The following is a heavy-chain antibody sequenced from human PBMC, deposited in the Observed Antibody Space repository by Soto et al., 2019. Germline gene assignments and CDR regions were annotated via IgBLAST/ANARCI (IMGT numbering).Heavy chain of an antibody. Sequence: GGSLRLSCAASGFTFSSYAMSWVRQAPGKGLEWVSAISGSGGSTYYADSVKGRFTISRDNSKNTLYLQMNSLRAEDTAVYYFAKYRVVFGVVPEFDYWGQRSLVIVSS. D-gene: IGHD3-3*01. CDR1: GFTFSSYA. J-gene: IGHJ4*02. CDR3: AKYRVVFGVVPEFDY. CDR2: ISGSGGST. V-gene: IGHV3-23*01.